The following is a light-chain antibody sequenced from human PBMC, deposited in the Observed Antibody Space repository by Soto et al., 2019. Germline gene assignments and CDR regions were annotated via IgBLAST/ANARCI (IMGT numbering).Light chain of an antibody. V-gene: IGKV1-27*01. CDR2: AAS. CDR1: QGIRNF. J-gene: IGKJ3*01. Sequence: DIQMTQSPTSLSASVGDRVTITCRASQGIRNFVAWYQQKPGKAPKLLIYAASTLQSGVPSRFSGNGSGTDFHLTINSLQPEDVATYSCQKYRSVPVFGPGTKVEIK. CDR3: QKYRSVPV.